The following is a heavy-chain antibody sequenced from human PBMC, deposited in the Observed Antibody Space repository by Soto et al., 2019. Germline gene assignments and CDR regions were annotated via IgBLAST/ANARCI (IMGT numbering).Heavy chain of an antibody. CDR2: IWPDGSDR. Sequence: EVKLAESGGGLVQPGGSLRLSCAASGFTFSSKYMSWVRQAPGKGLEWVATIWPDGSDRKYVDSVMGRFTVSRDNAETSLYLQMNSLRVEDTAMYSCASLLGSGTTFDYWGQGTLVTVSS. CDR1: GFTFSSKY. D-gene: IGHD1-1*01. V-gene: IGHV3-7*01. J-gene: IGHJ4*02. CDR3: ASLLGSGTTFDY.